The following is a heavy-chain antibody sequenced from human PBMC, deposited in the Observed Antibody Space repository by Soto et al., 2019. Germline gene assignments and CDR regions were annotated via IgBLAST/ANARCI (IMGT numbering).Heavy chain of an antibody. V-gene: IGHV1-8*02. D-gene: IGHD2-15*01. CDR2: MNPNSGNT. J-gene: IGHJ3*02. CDR1: GYTFTSYG. CDR3: ARLCSGGSCYGTDDAFDI. Sequence: GASVTGSCKASGYTFTSYGISWVRQAPGQGLEWMGWMNPNSGNTGYAQKFQGRVTMTRNTSISTAYMELSSLRSEDTAVYYCARLCSGGSCYGTDDAFDIWGQGTMVTVSS.